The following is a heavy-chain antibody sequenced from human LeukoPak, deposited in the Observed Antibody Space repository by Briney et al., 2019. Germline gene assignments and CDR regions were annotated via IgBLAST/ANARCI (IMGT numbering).Heavy chain of an antibody. Sequence: SETLSLTCAVSGVSISSGGYSWSWIRQPPGKGLEWIGYIYHSGSTYYNPSLKSRVTISVDTSKNQFSLKLRSVTAADTAVYYCARLGHYWSVIDYWGQGTLVTVSS. CDR2: IYHSGST. CDR1: GVSISSGGYS. J-gene: IGHJ4*02. D-gene: IGHD3-3*02. CDR3: ARLGHYWSVIDY. V-gene: IGHV4-30-2*01.